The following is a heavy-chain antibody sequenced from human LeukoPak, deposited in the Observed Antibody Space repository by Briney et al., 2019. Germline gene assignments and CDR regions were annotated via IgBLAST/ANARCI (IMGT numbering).Heavy chain of an antibody. D-gene: IGHD4-17*01. CDR1: GGSISSSSYY. CDR2: IYYSGST. Sequence: SETLSLTCTVSGGSISSSSYYWGWIRQPPGKGLEWIGSIYYSGSTYYNPSLKSRVTISVDTSKNQFSLKLSSVTAADTAVYDCASELMTTVTIAPTWFDPWGQGTLVTVSS. J-gene: IGHJ5*02. CDR3: ASELMTTVTIAPTWFDP. V-gene: IGHV4-39*01.